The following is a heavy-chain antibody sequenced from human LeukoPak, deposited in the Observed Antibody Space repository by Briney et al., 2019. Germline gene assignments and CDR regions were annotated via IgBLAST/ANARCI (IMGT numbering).Heavy chain of an antibody. Sequence: AETLSLTCAVYGGSFSGYYWSWIRQPPGKGLEWIGEINHSGSTNYNPSLKSRVTISVDTSKNQFSLKLSSVTAADTAVYYCASRVGSLDYWGQGTLVTVSS. CDR1: GGSFSGYY. CDR3: ASRVGSLDY. J-gene: IGHJ4*02. V-gene: IGHV4-34*01. CDR2: INHSGST. D-gene: IGHD1-26*01.